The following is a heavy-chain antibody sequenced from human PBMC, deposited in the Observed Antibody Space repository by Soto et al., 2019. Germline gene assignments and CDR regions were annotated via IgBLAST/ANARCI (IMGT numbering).Heavy chain of an antibody. CDR1: GDSVSSNSAA. V-gene: IGHV6-1*01. J-gene: IGHJ4*02. D-gene: IGHD1-26*01. CDR2: TYYRSKWYS. Sequence: PSQTLSLTCVISGDSVSSNSAALNLIMQSPSRGLEWLGRTYYRSKWYSDYAASVESRITVNPDTSKNHFSLQLNSVTPEDTAVYYCARGEQYSGRIFDYWGQGTLVTV. CDR3: ARGEQYSGRIFDY.